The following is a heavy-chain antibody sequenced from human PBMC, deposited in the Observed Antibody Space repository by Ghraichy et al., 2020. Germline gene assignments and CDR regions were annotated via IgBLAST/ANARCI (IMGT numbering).Heavy chain of an antibody. CDR2: IIPIFGTA. CDR1: GGTFSSYA. J-gene: IGHJ4*02. CDR3: ARETCGGDCYSQRYCFDY. D-gene: IGHD2-21*01. V-gene: IGHV1-69*13. Sequence: SVKVSCKASGGTFSSYAISWVRQAPGQGLEWMGGIIPIFGTANYAQKFQGRVTITADESTSTAYMELSSLRSEDTAVYYCARETCGGDCYSQRYCFDYWGQGTLVTVSS.